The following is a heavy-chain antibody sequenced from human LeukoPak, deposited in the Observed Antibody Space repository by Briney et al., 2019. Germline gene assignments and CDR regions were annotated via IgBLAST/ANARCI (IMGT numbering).Heavy chain of an antibody. D-gene: IGHD6-13*01. CDR2: ISYDGSNK. CDR1: GFTFSGYA. V-gene: IGHV3-30-3*01. CDR3: ARESYSSSWSLDY. J-gene: IGHJ4*02. Sequence: GRSLRLSCAASGFTFSGYAMHWVRQAPGKGLEWVAVISYDGSNKYYADSVKGRFTISRDNSKNTLYLQMNSLRAEDTAVYYCARESYSSSWSLDYWGQGTLVTVSS.